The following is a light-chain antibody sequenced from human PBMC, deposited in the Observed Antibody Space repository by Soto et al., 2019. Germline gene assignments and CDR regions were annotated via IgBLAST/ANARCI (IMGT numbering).Light chain of an antibody. CDR2: LNSDGSH. Sequence: QPVLTQSPPASASLGASVKLTCILSSGHSRNVIAWHQQQPEKGPRYLMKLNSDGSHSKGDGIPDRFSGSSSGAERYLIISSLQSEDEADYYCQTWGTDIHVEFGGGTKLTVL. CDR1: SGHSRNV. V-gene: IGLV4-69*02. CDR3: QTWGTDIHVE. J-gene: IGLJ2*01.